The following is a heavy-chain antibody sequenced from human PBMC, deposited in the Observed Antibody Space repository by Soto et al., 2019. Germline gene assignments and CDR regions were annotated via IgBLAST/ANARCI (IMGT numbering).Heavy chain of an antibody. J-gene: IGHJ4*02. CDR3: VDTFSLAY. D-gene: IGHD5-18*01. CDR2: INNDGSST. CDR1: GGSFSGYYW. Sequence: ETLSLTCAVYGGSFSGYYWMHWVRQPPGKGLLWVAHINNDGSSTTYADSVKGRFTISRDNAKNTVYLQMNSLRAEDTGLYYCVDTFSLAYWGQGIVVTVSS. V-gene: IGHV3-74*03.